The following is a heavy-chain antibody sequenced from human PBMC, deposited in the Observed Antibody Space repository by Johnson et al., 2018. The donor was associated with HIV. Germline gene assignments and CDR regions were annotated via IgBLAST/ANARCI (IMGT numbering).Heavy chain of an antibody. D-gene: IGHD5-18*01. J-gene: IGHJ3*02. CDR1: GFTFSIYA. CDR2: ISSNGGST. Sequence: VQLVESGGGLVQPGGSLRLSCAASGFTFSIYAMHWVRQAPGKGLEYVSAISSNGGSTYYANSVKGRFTISRDNSKNTLYFQMGSLRAGDAAVYYCARAYSYGAFDIWGQGTMVTVSS. V-gene: IGHV3-64*01. CDR3: ARAYSYGAFDI.